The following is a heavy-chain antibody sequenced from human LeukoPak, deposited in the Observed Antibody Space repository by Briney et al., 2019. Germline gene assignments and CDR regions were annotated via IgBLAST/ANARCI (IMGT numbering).Heavy chain of an antibody. V-gene: IGHV4-34*01. J-gene: IGHJ4*02. CDR1: GGSFSGYY. Sequence: KSSETLSLTCAVYGGSFSGYYWSWIRQPPGKGLEWIGEINHSGSTNYNPSLKSRVTISVDTSKNQFSLKLSSVTAADTAVYYCARVRSNFWSGYDGYFDYWGQGTLVTVSS. CDR2: INHSGST. CDR3: ARVRSNFWSGYDGYFDY. D-gene: IGHD3-3*01.